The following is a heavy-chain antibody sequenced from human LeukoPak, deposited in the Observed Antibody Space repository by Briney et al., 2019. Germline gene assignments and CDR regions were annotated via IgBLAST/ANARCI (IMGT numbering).Heavy chain of an antibody. CDR1: GYTFTGYY. CDR2: INPNSGGT. D-gene: IGHD1-14*01. CDR3: ARDLWGTGDYSGY. J-gene: IGHJ4*02. Sequence: GASVKVSCKASGYTFTGYYMHWVRQAPGQGLEWMGWINPNSGGTNYAQKFQGRVTMTRDTSISTAYMELSRLRSDDTAVYYCARDLWGTGDYSGYWGQGTLVTVSS. V-gene: IGHV1-2*02.